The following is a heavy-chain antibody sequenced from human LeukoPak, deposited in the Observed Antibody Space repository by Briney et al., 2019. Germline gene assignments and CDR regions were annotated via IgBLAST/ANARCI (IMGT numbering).Heavy chain of an antibody. J-gene: IGHJ4*02. Sequence: PSETLSLTCTVSGGSISSSSYYWGWIRQPPGKGLEWLAKVYYSGSTYYNPSLKGRATISADTSRSQSSLKLSSVTAADTAVYYCARRNDILTGYYSNFDFWGQGTLVTVSS. CDR2: VYYSGST. D-gene: IGHD3-9*01. CDR3: ARRNDILTGYYSNFDF. V-gene: IGHV4-39*01. CDR1: GGSISSSSYY.